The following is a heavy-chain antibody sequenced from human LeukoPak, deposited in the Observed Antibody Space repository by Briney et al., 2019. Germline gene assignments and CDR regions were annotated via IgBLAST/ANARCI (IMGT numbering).Heavy chain of an antibody. CDR1: GFNFSSYA. V-gene: IGHV3-23*01. J-gene: IGHJ4*02. D-gene: IGHD3-22*01. Sequence: GGSLRLSCAASGFNFSSYAMSWVRQAPGKGLEWVSAISCSGGSTYYADSVKGRFTSSRDNSKNTLYLQMNSLRAEDTAVYYCAKDAEVITTGYWGQGTLVTVSS. CDR3: AKDAEVITTGY. CDR2: ISCSGGST.